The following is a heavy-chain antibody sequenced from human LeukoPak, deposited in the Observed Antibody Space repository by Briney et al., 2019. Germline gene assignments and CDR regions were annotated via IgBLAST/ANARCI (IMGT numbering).Heavy chain of an antibody. CDR2: INSDGSST. Sequence: GGPLRLSCAASGFTFSSYWMHWVRQAPGKGLVWVSRINSDGSSTSYADSVKGRFTISRDNAKNTLYLQMNSLRAEDTAVYYCARVFITEKSLDPWGQGTLVTVSS. J-gene: IGHJ5*02. D-gene: IGHD3-22*01. CDR1: GFTFSSYW. CDR3: ARVFITEKSLDP. V-gene: IGHV3-74*01.